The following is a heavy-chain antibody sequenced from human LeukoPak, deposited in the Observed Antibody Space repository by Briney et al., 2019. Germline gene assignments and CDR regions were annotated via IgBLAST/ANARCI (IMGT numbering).Heavy chain of an antibody. CDR1: GFTFSSYW. V-gene: IGHV3-7*01. CDR2: IKQDGSEK. D-gene: IGHD3-10*01. J-gene: IGHJ3*02. CDR3: ARDITQYWRDAFDI. Sequence: PGGSLRLSCAASGFTFSSYWMSWVRQAPGKGLEWVANIKQDGSEKYYVDSVKGRFTISRDNAKNSLYLQMNSLRAEDTAVYYCARDITQYWRDAFDIWGQGTMVTVSS.